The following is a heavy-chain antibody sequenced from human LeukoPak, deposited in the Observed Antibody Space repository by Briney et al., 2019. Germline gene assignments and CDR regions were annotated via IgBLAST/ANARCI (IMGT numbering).Heavy chain of an antibody. D-gene: IGHD5-12*01. CDR1: GFTFSSYA. Sequence: GGSLRLSCAASGFTFSSYAMSWVRQAPGRGLEWVSAISGSGGNTYYADSVKGRFTISRDNSENTLYLQMNSLRAEDTAVYYCAKPFYSGYDSHFDYWGQGTLVTVSS. CDR3: AKPFYSGYDSHFDY. J-gene: IGHJ4*02. V-gene: IGHV3-23*01. CDR2: ISGSGGNT.